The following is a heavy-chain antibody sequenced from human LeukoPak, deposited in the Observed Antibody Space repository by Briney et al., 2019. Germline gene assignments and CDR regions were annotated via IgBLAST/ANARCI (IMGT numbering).Heavy chain of an antibody. CDR3: ARAVSSGYYNLYFDY. Sequence: PGGSLRLSCAASGFTFSTYWMNWVRQAPGKGLEWVANIKKDESEEFYVDSVKGRFTISRDNAMNSLYLQMNSLRAEDTAVYYCARAVSSGYYNLYFDYWGQGTLVTVSS. CDR2: IKKDESEE. V-gene: IGHV3-7*04. J-gene: IGHJ4*02. CDR1: GFTFSTYW. D-gene: IGHD3-22*01.